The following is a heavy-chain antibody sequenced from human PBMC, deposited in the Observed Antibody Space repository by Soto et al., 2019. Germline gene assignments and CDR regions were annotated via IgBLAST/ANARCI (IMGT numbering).Heavy chain of an antibody. V-gene: IGHV3-23*01. D-gene: IGHD2-2*01. CDR2: ISGSGGST. Sequence: GGSLRLSCAASGFTFSSYAMGWVRQAPGKGLGWVSAISGSGGSTYYADSVKGRFTISRENSKNTLYLQMSSLRAKDTAVYYCANCRLYCSSTSCARRGMDVWGQGTTVTVAS. CDR3: ANCRLYCSSTSCARRGMDV. J-gene: IGHJ6*02. CDR1: GFTFSSYA.